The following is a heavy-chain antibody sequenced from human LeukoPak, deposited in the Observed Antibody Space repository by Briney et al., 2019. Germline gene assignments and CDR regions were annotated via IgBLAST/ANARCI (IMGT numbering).Heavy chain of an antibody. J-gene: IGHJ4*02. Sequence: GGSLRLSCAASGFTVSSNYMSWVRQAPGKGLEWVSVIYSGGGTYYADSVKGRFTISRDNSKNTLYLQMNSLRAEDTAVYYCARAGTAASPFDYWGQGTLVTVSS. CDR2: IYSGGGT. CDR1: GFTVSSNY. CDR3: ARAGTAASPFDY. V-gene: IGHV3-53*01. D-gene: IGHD3-10*01.